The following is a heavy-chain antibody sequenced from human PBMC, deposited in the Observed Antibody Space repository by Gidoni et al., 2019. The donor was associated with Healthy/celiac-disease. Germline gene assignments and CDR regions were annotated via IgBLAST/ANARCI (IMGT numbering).Heavy chain of an antibody. V-gene: IGHV3-23*01. CDR1: GFTFSSDA. Sequence: EVQLLESGGGLVQPGGSLRLSCAASGFTFSSDAMSWVRQAPGKGLEWVSAISGSGGSTYYADSVKGRFTISRDNSKNTLYLQMNSLRAEDTAVYYCAKGTTVVTLGYYYYYYGMDVWGQGTTVTVSS. J-gene: IGHJ6*02. D-gene: IGHD4-17*01. CDR2: ISGSGGST. CDR3: AKGTTVVTLGYYYYYYGMDV.